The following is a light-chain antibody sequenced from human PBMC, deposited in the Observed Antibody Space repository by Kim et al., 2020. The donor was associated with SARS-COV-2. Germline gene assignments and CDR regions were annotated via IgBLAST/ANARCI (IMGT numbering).Light chain of an antibody. CDR2: EDN. CDR1: NGSIASNY. V-gene: IGLV6-57*02. J-gene: IGLJ2*01. Sequence: GKTVAISCTGSNGSIASNYVQCYQQRPGSAPTTVIYEDNQRPAGVPDRFSGSIDSSSNSASLTISGLKTEDEADYYCQSYDSSTVVFGGGTQLTVL. CDR3: QSYDSSTVV.